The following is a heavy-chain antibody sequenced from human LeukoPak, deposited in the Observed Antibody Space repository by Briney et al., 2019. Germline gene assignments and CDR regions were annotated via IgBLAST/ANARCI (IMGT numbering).Heavy chain of an antibody. J-gene: IGHJ4*02. CDR3: ARSVPDYTRFDF. V-gene: IGHV3-23*05. Sequence: GGSLRLSCVASGFTFSDYAMNWVRQAPGKGLEWVSTFKTNYNQVYYAESVRGRFTISTDNSKNTAYLQMNSLRVEDTAPYYCARSVPDYTRFDFWGQGALVTVSS. CDR2: FKTNYNQV. CDR1: GFTFSDYA. D-gene: IGHD4-11*01.